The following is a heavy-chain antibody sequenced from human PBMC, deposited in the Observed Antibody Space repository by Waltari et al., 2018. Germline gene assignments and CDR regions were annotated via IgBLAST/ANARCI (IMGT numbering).Heavy chain of an antibody. CDR2: MKTDGTSI. CDR1: DFFTDYW. J-gene: IGHJ4*02. V-gene: IGHV3-74*03. CDR3: TRNPGY. Sequence: EVQLVNSGGGLVQPGGSLRLSCGASDFFTDYWLDWVRQAPGKGLVWVSRMKTDGTSITYADSVKGRFTISRDSAKNTYYLQMNSLRAEDTAVYYCTRNPGYWGQGTLVTVSS.